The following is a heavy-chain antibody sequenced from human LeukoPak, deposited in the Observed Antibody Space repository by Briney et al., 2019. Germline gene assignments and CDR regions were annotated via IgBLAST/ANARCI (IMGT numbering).Heavy chain of an antibody. CDR3: ARSRGYSYGYSYYLDY. J-gene: IGHJ4*02. Sequence: PGESLKISCKGSGYSFTTNWIGWVRQMPGKGLEWMGIIYPGDSETRYSPSFQGQVTISADKSISTAYLQWSSLKASDTAIYYCARSRGYSYGYSYYLDYWGQGTLVTVSS. D-gene: IGHD5-18*01. CDR1: GYSFTTNW. CDR2: IYPGDSET. V-gene: IGHV5-51*01.